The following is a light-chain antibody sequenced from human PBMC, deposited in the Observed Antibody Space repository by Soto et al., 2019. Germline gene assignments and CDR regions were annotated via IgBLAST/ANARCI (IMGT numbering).Light chain of an antibody. CDR2: AAS. Sequence: DIQMTQSPSSLSASEGDRVTITCRASQPISDYLNWYQQKPGKAPKLLIYAASNLQSGVPSRFSGSGSGTAFTLTISSVQPEDLASYYCQQSYSLPRTFGQGTKVEIK. V-gene: IGKV1-39*01. CDR1: QPISDY. CDR3: QQSYSLPRT. J-gene: IGKJ1*01.